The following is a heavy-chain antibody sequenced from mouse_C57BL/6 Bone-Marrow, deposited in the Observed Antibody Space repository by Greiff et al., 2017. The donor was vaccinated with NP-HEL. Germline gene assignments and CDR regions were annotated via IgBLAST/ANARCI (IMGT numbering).Heavy chain of an antibody. V-gene: IGHV5-4*01. CDR1: GFTFSSYA. J-gene: IGHJ1*03. CDR2: ISDGGSYT. Sequence: EVMLVESGGGLVKPGGSLKLSCAASGFTFSSYAMSWVRQTPEKRLEWVATISDGGSYTYYPDNVKGRFTISRDNAKNNLYLQISHLKSEDTAMYYCAREGRSSTISVWGTGTTVTVSS. CDR3: AREGRSSTISV. D-gene: IGHD2-1*01.